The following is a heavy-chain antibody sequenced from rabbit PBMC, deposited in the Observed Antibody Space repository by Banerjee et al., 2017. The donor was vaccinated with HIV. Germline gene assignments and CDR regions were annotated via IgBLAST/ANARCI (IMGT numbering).Heavy chain of an antibody. V-gene: IGHV1S45*01. J-gene: IGHJ3*01. Sequence: QEQLEESGGDLVKPEGSLTLTCTASGFSFSSDYDMCWVRQAPGKGLEWIGCIVPGSSGGTYYASWAKGRFTISSNTNQNTVSLQMNSLTAADTATYFCARDRLYTRVDLWGPGTLVTVS. CDR1: GFSFSSDYD. CDR3: ARDRLYTRVDL. CDR2: IVPGSSGGT.